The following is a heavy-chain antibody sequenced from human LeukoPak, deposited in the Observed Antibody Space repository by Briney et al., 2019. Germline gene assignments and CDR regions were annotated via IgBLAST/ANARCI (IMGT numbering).Heavy chain of an antibody. CDR3: ARAPVNTLDYFDY. CDR1: GFSFSSYW. V-gene: IGHV3-7*01. D-gene: IGHD3-22*01. Sequence: GGSLRLSCAASGFSFSSYWMNWVRQAPGKGLEWVANIKQDGREKYYVDPVKGRFTISRDNARNSVYLQMNSLRAEDTALYYCARAPVNTLDYFDYWGQGTLVTVS. CDR2: IKQDGREK. J-gene: IGHJ4*02.